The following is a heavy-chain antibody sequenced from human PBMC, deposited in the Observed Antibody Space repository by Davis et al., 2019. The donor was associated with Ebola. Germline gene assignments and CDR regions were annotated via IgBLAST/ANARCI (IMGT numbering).Heavy chain of an antibody. CDR3: ARHARVSGSRYYYGMDV. CDR2: IYHSGST. D-gene: IGHD1-26*01. V-gene: IGHV4-30-2*01. CDR1: GGSISSGGYS. Sequence: SETLSLTCTVSGGSISSGGYSWSWIRQPPGKGLEWIGYIYHSGSTYYNPSLKSRVTISVDRSKNQFSLKLSSVTAADTAVYYCARHARVSGSRYYYGMDVWGQGTTVTVSS. J-gene: IGHJ6*02.